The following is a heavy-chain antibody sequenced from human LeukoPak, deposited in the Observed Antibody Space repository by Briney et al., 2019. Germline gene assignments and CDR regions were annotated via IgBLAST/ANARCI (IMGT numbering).Heavy chain of an antibody. J-gene: IGHJ4*02. CDR3: AKDRGGGRSGYYLFDY. CDR2: ISSDGNNK. D-gene: IGHD3-22*01. Sequence: PGGSLRLSCAASGFTFSSYGMHWVRQAPGKGLEWVAVISSDGNNKNYVDSVKGRFTFSRDNSKNTLYLQMNSLRAEDTAVYYCAKDRGGGRSGYYLFDYWGQGTLVTVSS. CDR1: GFTFSSYG. V-gene: IGHV3-30*18.